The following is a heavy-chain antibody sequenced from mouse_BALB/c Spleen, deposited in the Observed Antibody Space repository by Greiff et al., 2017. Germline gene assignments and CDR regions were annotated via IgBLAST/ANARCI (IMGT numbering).Heavy chain of an antibody. CDR2: ISYDGSN. Sequence: VQLKESGPGLVKPSQSLSLTCSVTGYSITSGYYWNWIRQFPGNKLEWMGYISYDGSNNYNPSLKNRISITRDTSKNQFFLKLNSVTTEDTATYYCARKIYYGYVDYWGQGTTLTVSS. J-gene: IGHJ2*01. CDR3: ARKIYYGYVDY. V-gene: IGHV3-6*02. D-gene: IGHD2-1*01. CDR1: GYSITSGYY.